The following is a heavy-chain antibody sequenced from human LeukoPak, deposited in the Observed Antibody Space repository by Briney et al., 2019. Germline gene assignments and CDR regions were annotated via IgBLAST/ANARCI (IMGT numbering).Heavy chain of an antibody. J-gene: IGHJ4*02. Sequence: SETLSPTCAVYGGSFSGYYWSWIRQPPGKGLEWIREINHSGSTNYNPSLKSRITISVYTTKNQFSLKLNSETAADTAVYYCARHVDYWGQGTLVTVSS. V-gene: IGHV4-34*01. CDR3: ARHVDY. CDR2: INHSGST. CDR1: GGSFSGYY.